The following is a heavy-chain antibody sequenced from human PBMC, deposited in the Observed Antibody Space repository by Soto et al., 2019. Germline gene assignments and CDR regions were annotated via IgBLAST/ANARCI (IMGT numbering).Heavy chain of an antibody. V-gene: IGHV1-3*01. CDR1: GDSFTSYA. Sequence: ASVKVSCKACGDSFTSYAMHWVRQAPGQRLEWMGWINAGNGNTKYSQKFQGRVTITRDTSASTAYMELSSLRSEDTAVYYCARGPNPYYFDYWGQGTLVTVSS. CDR3: ARGPNPYYFDY. J-gene: IGHJ4*02. CDR2: INAGNGNT.